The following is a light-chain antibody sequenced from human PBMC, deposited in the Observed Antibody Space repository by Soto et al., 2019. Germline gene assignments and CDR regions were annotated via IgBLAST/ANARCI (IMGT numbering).Light chain of an antibody. CDR3: QQYRSSPLT. CDR2: DTS. CDR1: PSVGSY. Sequence: EIVLTQSPGTLPLSPGKRATPSCRASPSVGSYLAWYQQKPGQAPRLLISDTSSRATGIPDRFSGSGSGTDFTLTISRLQPEDFAVYYCQQYRSSPLTFGGGTKVDIK. J-gene: IGKJ4*01. V-gene: IGKV3-20*01.